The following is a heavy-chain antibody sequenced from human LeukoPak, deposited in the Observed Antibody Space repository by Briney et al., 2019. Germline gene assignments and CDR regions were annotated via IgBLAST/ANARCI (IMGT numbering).Heavy chain of an antibody. J-gene: IGHJ3*02. V-gene: IGHV4-61*09. CDR2: ISTSGST. CDR1: GGSISSGSYY. CDR3: ASSDGYNLGDAFDI. D-gene: IGHD5-24*01. Sequence: SETLSLTCSVSGGSISSGSYYWSWIWQPAGKGLEWIGHISTSGSTNYNPSLKSRVTISIDTSKNQFSLKLSSVTAADTAVYYCASSDGYNLGDAFDIWGQGTMVTVSS.